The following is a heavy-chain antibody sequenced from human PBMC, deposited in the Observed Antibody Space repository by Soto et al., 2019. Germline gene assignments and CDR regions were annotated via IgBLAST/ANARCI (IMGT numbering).Heavy chain of an antibody. V-gene: IGHV3-23*01. CDR2: ISGSGGST. CDR1: GFTFSSYA. J-gene: IGHJ4*02. Sequence: PGGSLRLSCAASGFTFSSYAMSWVRQAPGKGLEWVSAISGSGGSTYYADSVKGRFTISRDNSKNTLYLQMNSLRAEDTAVYYCAKDLVVQGSGYYFDYWGQGTLVTVSS. D-gene: IGHD3-22*01. CDR3: AKDLVVQGSGYYFDY.